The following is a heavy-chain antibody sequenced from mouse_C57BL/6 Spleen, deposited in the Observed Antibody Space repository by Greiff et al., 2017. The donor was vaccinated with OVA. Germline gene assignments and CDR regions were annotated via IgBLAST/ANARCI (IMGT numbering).Heavy chain of an antibody. CDR2: IWGGGST. CDR1: GFSLTSYG. D-gene: IGHD3-3*01. CDR3: AKHLGTGHYDAMDY. J-gene: IGHJ4*01. V-gene: IGHV2-9*01. Sequence: QVQLQQSGPGLVAPSQSLSIPCTVSGFSLTSYGVDWVRQPPGKGLEWLGVIWGGGSTTYTSALMSRLSISKDNSKSQVFLKMNRLQTDDTAMYYCAKHLGTGHYDAMDYWGQGTSVTVSS.